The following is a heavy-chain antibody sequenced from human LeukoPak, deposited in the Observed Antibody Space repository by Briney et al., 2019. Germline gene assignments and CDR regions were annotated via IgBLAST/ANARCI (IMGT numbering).Heavy chain of an antibody. CDR1: GYTFTSYG. CDR2: ISAYNGNT. Sequence: GASVKVSCKASGYTFTSYGISWVRQAPGQGLEWMGWISAYNGNTNYAQKLQGRVTMTTDTSTSTAYMELRSLRSDDTAVYYCAREARDDILTGYYHYYFDYWGQGTLVTVSS. D-gene: IGHD3-9*01. J-gene: IGHJ4*02. CDR3: AREARDDILTGYYHYYFDY. V-gene: IGHV1-18*01.